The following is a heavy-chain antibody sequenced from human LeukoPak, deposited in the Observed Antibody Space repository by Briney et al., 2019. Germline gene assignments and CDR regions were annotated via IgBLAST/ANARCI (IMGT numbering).Heavy chain of an antibody. V-gene: IGHV3-74*01. J-gene: IGHJ6*04. Sequence: GGSLRLSCAASGFTFSRYWMHWVRQAPGKGLEWVSYSDTEGSMTSYADSVKGRFTISRDNAKNSLYLQMNSLRAEDTAVYYCAELGITMIGGVWGKGTTVTTSS. CDR2: SDTEGSMT. CDR1: GFTFSRYW. D-gene: IGHD3-10*02. CDR3: AELGITMIGGV.